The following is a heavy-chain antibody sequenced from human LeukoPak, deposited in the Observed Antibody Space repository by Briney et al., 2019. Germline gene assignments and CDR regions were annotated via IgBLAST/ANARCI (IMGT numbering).Heavy chain of an antibody. CDR3: ARTWGAWKYDY. V-gene: IGHV4-59*11. D-gene: IGHD3-16*01. CDR2: IYYSGTT. Sequence: SETLSLTCTVSGGSISSHYWTWIRQPPGKGLGWIGYIYYSGTTNYNPSLKSRVTISVDTSRNQFSLKVSSVTAADTAVYYCARTWGAWKYDYWGQGTLVTVSS. CDR1: GGSISSHY. J-gene: IGHJ4*02.